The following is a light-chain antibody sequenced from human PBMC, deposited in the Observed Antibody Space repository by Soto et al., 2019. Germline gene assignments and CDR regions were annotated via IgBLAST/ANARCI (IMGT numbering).Light chain of an antibody. CDR2: DAS. V-gene: IGKV3-11*01. Sequence: EIVLTQSPATLSLSPGERATHSCRASQSVSSYLAWYQQKPGQAPRLLIYDASNRATGIPARFSGSESGTDFTLTISSLEPEDFAVYYCQQRSNWPPTFGGGTKVEIK. CDR1: QSVSSY. J-gene: IGKJ4*01. CDR3: QQRSNWPPT.